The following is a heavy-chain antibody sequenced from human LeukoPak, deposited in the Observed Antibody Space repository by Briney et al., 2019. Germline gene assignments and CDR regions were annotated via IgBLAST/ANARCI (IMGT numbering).Heavy chain of an antibody. CDR3: ARELDHYYDSSGYYDY. V-gene: IGHV4-59*11. D-gene: IGHD3-22*01. Sequence: SETLSLTCTVSGDSLSSHYWSWIRQPPGKGLEWIGYIYGSGSTHYDPSLRSRVTISEDTSKNQFSLKLTSVTAADTAVYYCARELDHYYDSSGYYDYWSQGTLVTVSS. CDR2: IYGSGST. CDR1: GDSLSSHY. J-gene: IGHJ4*02.